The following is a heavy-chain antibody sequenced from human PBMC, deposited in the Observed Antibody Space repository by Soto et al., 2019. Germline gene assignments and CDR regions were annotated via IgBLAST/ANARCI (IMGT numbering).Heavy chain of an antibody. Sequence: GASVKVSCKASGYTFTNYAMHWMRQAPGQRLEWMGWINTGNGNTKYSQKFQGRVTITRDTSASTAYMELSSLRSEDTAVYYCARGSSWYPYRGDNWIDPSGQATLVTVSS. J-gene: IGHJ5*02. D-gene: IGHD6-13*01. CDR1: GYTFTNYA. CDR3: ARGSSWYPYRGDNWIDP. V-gene: IGHV1-3*04. CDR2: INTGNGNT.